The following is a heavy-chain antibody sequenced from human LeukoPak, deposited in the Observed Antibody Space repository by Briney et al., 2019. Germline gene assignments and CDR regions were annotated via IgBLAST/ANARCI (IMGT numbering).Heavy chain of an antibody. CDR3: AKDLPYYYDSSGYYFPDY. V-gene: IGHV3-30*18. J-gene: IGHJ4*02. CDR1: GFTFSSYG. Sequence: GGSLRLSCAASGFTFSSYGMHWVRQAPGKGLEWVAVISYDGSNKYYADSVKGRFTISRDNSKNTLYLQMNSLRAEDTAVYYCAKDLPYYYDSSGYYFPDYWGQGALVTVSS. D-gene: IGHD3-22*01. CDR2: ISYDGSNK.